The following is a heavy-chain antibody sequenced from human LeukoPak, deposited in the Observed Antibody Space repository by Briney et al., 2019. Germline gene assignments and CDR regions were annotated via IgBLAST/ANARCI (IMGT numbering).Heavy chain of an antibody. D-gene: IGHD2-2*01. V-gene: IGHV4-34*01. Sequence: SETLSLTCAVYGGSFSGYYWSWIRQPPGKGLEWIGEINHSGSTNHNPSLKSRVTISVDTSKNQFSLKLSSVTAADTAVYYCARLGVRVVPAAVFDYWGQGTLVTVSS. CDR1: GGSFSGYY. CDR2: INHSGST. J-gene: IGHJ4*02. CDR3: ARLGVRVVPAAVFDY.